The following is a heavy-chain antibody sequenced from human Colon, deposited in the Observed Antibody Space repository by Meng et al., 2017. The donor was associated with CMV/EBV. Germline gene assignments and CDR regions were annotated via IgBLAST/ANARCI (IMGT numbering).Heavy chain of an antibody. CDR1: GDSISSQYYY. D-gene: IGHD4-17*01. CDR3: ARRTTDGHDSVRAFDI. V-gene: IGHV4-39*07. CDR2: VYYSGST. J-gene: IGHJ3*02. Sequence: GSLRLSCTVSGDSISSQYYYWDWMRQPPGQGLEWIGSVYYSGSTFYNPSLTSRVTMSVDTSKNQFSLKLTSVTAADTAVYFCARRTTDGHDSVRAFDIWGQGTMVTVSS.